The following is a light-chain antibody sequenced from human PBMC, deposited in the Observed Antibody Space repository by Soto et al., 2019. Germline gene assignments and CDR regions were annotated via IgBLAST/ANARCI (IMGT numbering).Light chain of an antibody. Sequence: QSALTQPASVSGAPGQSITISCTGTSSDVGSYNLVSWYQQHPGKAPKLMIYECSKRPSGVSNRFSGSKSGNTASLTISGLQSDDEAAYYCCSYAGSRVFGGGTKLTAL. CDR1: SSDVGSYNL. CDR2: ECS. V-gene: IGLV2-23*01. J-gene: IGLJ3*02. CDR3: CSYAGSRV.